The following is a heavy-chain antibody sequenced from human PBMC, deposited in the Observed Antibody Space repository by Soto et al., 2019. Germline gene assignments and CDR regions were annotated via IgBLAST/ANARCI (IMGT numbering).Heavy chain of an antibody. Sequence: PSETLSLTCTVSGGPISSYYWSWIRQPPGKGLEWIGYIYYSGSTNYNPSLKSRVTISVDTSKNQFSLKLSSVTAADTAVYYCARTTIFGATYNWFDPWGQGTLVTVSS. CDR2: IYYSGST. V-gene: IGHV4-59*01. CDR3: ARTTIFGATYNWFDP. J-gene: IGHJ5*02. CDR1: GGPISSYY. D-gene: IGHD3-3*01.